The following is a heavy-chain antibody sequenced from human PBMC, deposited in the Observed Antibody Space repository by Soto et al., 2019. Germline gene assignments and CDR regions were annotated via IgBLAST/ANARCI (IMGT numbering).Heavy chain of an antibody. CDR1: GFTFSSYW. Sequence: GGSLRLSCAASGFTFSSYWMSWVRQAPGKGLEWVANIKQDGSEKYYVDSVKGRFTISRDNGKNSLYLQMNSLRAEDTAVYYCARTLPSLAAASSDYWGQGTLVTVSS. CDR2: IKQDGSEK. V-gene: IGHV3-7*05. CDR3: ARTLPSLAAASSDY. D-gene: IGHD6-13*01. J-gene: IGHJ4*02.